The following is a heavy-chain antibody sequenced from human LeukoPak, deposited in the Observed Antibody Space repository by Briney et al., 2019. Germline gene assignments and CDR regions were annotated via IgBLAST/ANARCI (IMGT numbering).Heavy chain of an antibody. Sequence: GGSLRLSCAASGFTFSSYETNWVRQAPGKGLEWVSYISSSGSTIYYADSVKGRFTISRDNAKNSLYLQMNSLRAEDTAVYYCARGRGWYPDYWGQGTLVTVSS. D-gene: IGHD6-19*01. V-gene: IGHV3-48*03. J-gene: IGHJ4*02. CDR3: ARGRGWYPDY. CDR2: ISSSGSTI. CDR1: GFTFSSYE.